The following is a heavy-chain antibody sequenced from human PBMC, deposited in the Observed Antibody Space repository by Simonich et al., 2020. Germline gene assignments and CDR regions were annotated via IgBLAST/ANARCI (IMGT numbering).Heavy chain of an antibody. Sequence: QLQLQESGPGLVKPSETLSLTCTVPGGSISSSSYYWGWHRQPPGKGLEWIGGIYYGGNTYYNPPRKSRCTISVDTSKNQFSLKLSSVTAADTAVYYCARQRVLMVYAIDYWGQGTLVTVSS. CDR3: ARQRVLMVYAIDY. D-gene: IGHD2-8*01. V-gene: IGHV4-39*01. J-gene: IGHJ4*02. CDR1: GGSISSSSYY. CDR2: IYYGGNT.